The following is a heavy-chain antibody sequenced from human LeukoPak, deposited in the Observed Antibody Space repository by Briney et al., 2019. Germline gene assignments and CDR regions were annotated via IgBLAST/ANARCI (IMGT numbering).Heavy chain of an antibody. CDR3: ARDGSGSYLHGAFDI. D-gene: IGHD1-26*01. CDR1: GYTFTSHG. Sequence: ASVKVSCKASGYTFTSHGISWVRQAPGQGLEWMGWISAYNGNTNYAQKLQGRVTMTTDTSTSTAYMELRSLRSDDTAVYYCARDGSGSYLHGAFDIWGQGTMVTVSS. J-gene: IGHJ3*02. V-gene: IGHV1-18*01. CDR2: ISAYNGNT.